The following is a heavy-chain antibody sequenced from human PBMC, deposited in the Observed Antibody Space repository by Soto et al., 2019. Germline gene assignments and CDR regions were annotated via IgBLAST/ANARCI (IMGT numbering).Heavy chain of an antibody. Sequence: QVQLQQWGAGLLKHSETLSLTCAVYGGSFSGYYWSLIRQPPGKGLEWIGEINHSGSTNYNPSLKSRVTISVDTSKNQFSLKLSSVTAADTAVYYCAREKPYSSSWYHDYWCQGTLVTVSS. CDR3: AREKPYSSSWYHDY. CDR2: INHSGST. J-gene: IGHJ4*02. CDR1: GGSFSGYY. V-gene: IGHV4-34*01. D-gene: IGHD6-13*01.